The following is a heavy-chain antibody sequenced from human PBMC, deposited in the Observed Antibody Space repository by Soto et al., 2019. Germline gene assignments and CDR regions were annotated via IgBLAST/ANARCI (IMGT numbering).Heavy chain of an antibody. J-gene: IGHJ4*02. CDR3: VRGGGGGLFEH. D-gene: IGHD2-21*01. V-gene: IGHV3-11*06. CDR1: GFPFNDYY. CDR2: ISPKSTFR. Sequence: QVHLVESGGGLGKPGGSLRLSCATSGFPFNDYYMTWIRQAPGKGLEWLSHISPKSTFRNYADSVKGRFTISRDNTESSLFLQMNSLGVDDTAVYSCVRGGGGGLFEHWGQGVLVTVSS.